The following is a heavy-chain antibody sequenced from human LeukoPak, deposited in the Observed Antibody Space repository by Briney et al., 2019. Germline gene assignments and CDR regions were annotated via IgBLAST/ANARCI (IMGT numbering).Heavy chain of an antibody. CDR3: TRPDDYGDY. CDR1: GFTFSGSA. V-gene: IGHV3-73*01. CDR2: IRSRANTYAT. J-gene: IGHJ4*02. Sequence: GGSLRLSCAASGFTFSGSAIHWVRQASGKGLDFVGRIRSRANTYATAYAASVKGRLTISRDDSKTTAYLQMNSLKTEDTALYYCTRPDDYGDYWGQGTLVTVSS.